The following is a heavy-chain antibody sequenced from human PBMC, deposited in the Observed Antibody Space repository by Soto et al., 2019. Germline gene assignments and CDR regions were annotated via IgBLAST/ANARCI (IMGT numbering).Heavy chain of an antibody. Sequence: QITLKESGPTLVKPTQTLTLTCTFSGFSLSTSGVGVGWIRQPPGTALEWLALIYWNDDKRYSPSLKSSLTITKDTSKNQVVLTMTNMDPVDTATYYCAHGYGDSRAYYYYYGMDVWGQGTTVTVSS. D-gene: IGHD4-17*01. V-gene: IGHV2-5*01. CDR3: AHGYGDSRAYYYYYGMDV. J-gene: IGHJ6*02. CDR2: IYWNDDK. CDR1: GFSLSTSGVG.